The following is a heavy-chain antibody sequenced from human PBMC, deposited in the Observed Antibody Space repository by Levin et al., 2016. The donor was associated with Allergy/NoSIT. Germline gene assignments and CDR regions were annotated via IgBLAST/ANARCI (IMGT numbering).Heavy chain of an antibody. J-gene: IGHJ4*02. D-gene: IGHD5-18*01. CDR3: ARDPGLGYGDS. CDR2: ISVYTGKT. Sequence: ASVKVSCKASGYTFTSHNMHWVRQAPGQGLEWMGWISVYTGKTTYAQKVQGRVTVTTDTSTSTAYMELRSLRSDDTAVYYCARDPGLGYGDSWGQGTLVTVSS. V-gene: IGHV1-18*04. CDR1: GYTFTSHN.